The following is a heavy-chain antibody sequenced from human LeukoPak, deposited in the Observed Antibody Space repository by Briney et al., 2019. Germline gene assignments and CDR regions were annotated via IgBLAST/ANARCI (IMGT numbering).Heavy chain of an antibody. D-gene: IGHD2-15*01. J-gene: IGHJ5*02. Sequence: GASVKVSCTASVYTFTGYYMHWVRQAPGQGLEWMGWINPNSGGTNYAQKFQGRVTMARDTSISTAYMELSRLRSDDTAVYYCAREGEDIVVVVAAENWFDPWGQGTLVTVSS. V-gene: IGHV1-2*02. CDR1: VYTFTGYY. CDR2: INPNSGGT. CDR3: AREGEDIVVVVAAENWFDP.